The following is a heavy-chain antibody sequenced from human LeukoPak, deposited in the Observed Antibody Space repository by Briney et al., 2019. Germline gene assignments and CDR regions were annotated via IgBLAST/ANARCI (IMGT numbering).Heavy chain of an antibody. CDR2: TYYRSKWYN. Sequence: SQTLSLTCAISGDSVSSNSAAWIWIRQSPSRGLEWLGRTYYRSKWYNDYAVSVKSRITINPDTSKNQFSLQLNSVTPEDTAVYYCAREELPIAAAGNYYYYGMDVWGQGTTVTVSS. D-gene: IGHD6-13*01. V-gene: IGHV6-1*01. CDR3: AREELPIAAAGNYYYYGMDV. CDR1: GDSVSSNSAA. J-gene: IGHJ6*02.